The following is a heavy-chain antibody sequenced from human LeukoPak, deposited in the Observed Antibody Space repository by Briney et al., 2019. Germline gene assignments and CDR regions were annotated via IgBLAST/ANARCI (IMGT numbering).Heavy chain of an antibody. CDR3: ARDIRGIGAFDI. V-gene: IGHV3-74*01. J-gene: IGHJ3*02. CDR1: GFTFSSYW. CDR2: INSDGSST. Sequence: GGSLRLSCAASGFTFSSYWLHWVRQAPGKGLVWVSRINSDGSSTTYADSVKGRLTISRDNAKNTLYLQMNSLRAEDTAVYYCARDIRGIGAFDIWGQGTMVTVSS. D-gene: IGHD3-16*01.